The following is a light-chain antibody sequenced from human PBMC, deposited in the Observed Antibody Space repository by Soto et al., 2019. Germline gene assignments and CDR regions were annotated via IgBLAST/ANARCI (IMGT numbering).Light chain of an antibody. CDR2: VGS. CDR1: QSLLNSNGYNY. Sequence: DIVMTQSPLFLPVTPGEPAAISCRSSQSLLNSNGYNYLDWYLQKPGQSPQLLSYVGSSRASGVPDRFSGSGSGTDFTLTISRVEAEDVGVYYCMQALQAPLTFGQGTRVEIK. CDR3: MQALQAPLT. V-gene: IGKV2-28*01. J-gene: IGKJ1*01.